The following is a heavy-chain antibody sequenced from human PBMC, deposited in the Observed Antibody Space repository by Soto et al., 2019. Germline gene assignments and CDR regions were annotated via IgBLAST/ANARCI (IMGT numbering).Heavy chain of an antibody. J-gene: IGHJ3*02. V-gene: IGHV3-74*03. D-gene: IGHD2-15*01. Sequence: XGSLRLSVVASGFPFSSYWMHWIRQVPGKGLMWVSQIGSDGRPTTYADSVKGRFTISRDNARNTLYLQMNSLRADDTAMYYCAREDIVVVVAVAFDIWGQGTMVTVSS. CDR1: GFPFSSYW. CDR3: AREDIVVVVAVAFDI. CDR2: IGSDGRPT.